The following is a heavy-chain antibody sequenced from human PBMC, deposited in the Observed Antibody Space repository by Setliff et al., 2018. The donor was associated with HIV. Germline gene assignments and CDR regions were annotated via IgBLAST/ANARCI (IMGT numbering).Heavy chain of an antibody. J-gene: IGHJ4*02. Sequence: PSETLSLTCTVSGGSISSSSYYWDWIRQPPGKGLEWIGSVFYSGSTYYKPSLKSRVTISVDTSKNQFSLKLSSVTAADTAVYYCARKGCCSSSGCPTPFDFWGQGTLVTVSS. CDR3: ARKGCCSSSGCPTPFDF. CDR2: VFYSGST. CDR1: GGSISSSSYY. D-gene: IGHD2-2*01. V-gene: IGHV4-39*07.